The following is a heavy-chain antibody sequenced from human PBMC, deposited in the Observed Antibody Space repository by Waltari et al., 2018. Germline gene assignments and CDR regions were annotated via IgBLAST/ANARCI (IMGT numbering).Heavy chain of an antibody. J-gene: IGHJ4*02. D-gene: IGHD1-26*01. CDR2: MNPNSGNT. V-gene: IGHV1-8*03. CDR3: ARVSYSGSYRVLDY. CDR1: GYTFTSYD. Sequence: QVQLVQSGAEVKKPGASVKVSCKASGYTFTSYDINWVRPATGQGLEWMGWMNPNSGNTGYAQKFQGRVTITRNTSISTAYMELSSLRSEDTAVYYCARVSYSGSYRVLDYWGQGTLVTVSS.